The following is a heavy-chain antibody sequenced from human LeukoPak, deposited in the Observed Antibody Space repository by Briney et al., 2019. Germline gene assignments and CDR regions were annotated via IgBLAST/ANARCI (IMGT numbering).Heavy chain of an antibody. D-gene: IGHD1-26*01. CDR1: GYTFTTNW. CDR3: ARQGGRYFDY. Sequence: GESLKISCKGSGYTFTTNWIGWVRHMPGKGLEWMGIIYRSDSDTRYSPSFQGQVTISADKTISTAYLQWSSLKASDTAMYYCARQGGRYFDYWGQGTLVTVSS. V-gene: IGHV5-51*01. J-gene: IGHJ4*02. CDR2: IYRSDSDT.